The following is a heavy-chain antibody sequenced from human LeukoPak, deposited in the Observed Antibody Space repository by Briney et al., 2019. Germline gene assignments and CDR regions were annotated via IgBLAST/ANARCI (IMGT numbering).Heavy chain of an antibody. J-gene: IGHJ4*02. CDR1: GFTFSSYA. Sequence: QPGGSLRLSCAASGFTFSSYAMSWVRQAPGKGLEWVSAISGSGGSTYYADSVKGRFTISRDNSKNTLYLQMNSLRAEDTAVYYCAKGPRGAVAGNLDYWGQGTLVTVSP. CDR3: AKGPRGAVAGNLDY. V-gene: IGHV3-23*01. D-gene: IGHD6-19*01. CDR2: ISGSGGST.